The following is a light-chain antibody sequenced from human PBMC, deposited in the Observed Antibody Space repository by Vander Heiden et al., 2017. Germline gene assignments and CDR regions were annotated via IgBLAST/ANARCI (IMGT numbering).Light chain of an antibody. V-gene: IGLV2-14*01. Sequence: HSALTQPALLSGSPGQSITISCTGTSSDVGGYNYVSWYQQHPGKAPKLMIYEVSNRPSGVSNRFSGSKSGNTASLTISGLQAEDEADYYCSSYTSSSTVVFGGGTKLTVL. CDR3: SSYTSSSTVV. J-gene: IGLJ2*01. CDR1: SSDVGGYNY. CDR2: EVS.